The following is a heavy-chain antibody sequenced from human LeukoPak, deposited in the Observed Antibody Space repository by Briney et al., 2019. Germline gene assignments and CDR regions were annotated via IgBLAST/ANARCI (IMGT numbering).Heavy chain of an antibody. Sequence: SVKVSCKASGGTFSSYAISWVRQAPGQGLEWMGGIIPIFGTANHAQKFQGRVTITADESTSTAYMELSSLRSEDTAVYYCARETRDPIGYCSGGSCWTFDPWGQGTLVTVSS. V-gene: IGHV1-69*01. CDR1: GGTFSSYA. CDR3: ARETRDPIGYCSGGSCWTFDP. CDR2: IIPIFGTA. D-gene: IGHD2-15*01. J-gene: IGHJ5*02.